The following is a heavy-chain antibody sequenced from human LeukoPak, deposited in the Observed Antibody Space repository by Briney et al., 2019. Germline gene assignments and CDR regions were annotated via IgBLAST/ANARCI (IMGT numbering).Heavy chain of an antibody. CDR3: ARGGGNSGSATDR. CDR2: IYYSGTT. J-gene: IGHJ5*02. V-gene: IGHV4-59*12. CDR1: GGSISSYY. D-gene: IGHD5-12*01. Sequence: PSETLSLTCTVSGGSISSYYWSWIRQPPGKGLEWIGYIYYSGTTNYTPSLKSRVTISVDTSKNQFSLKLSSVAAADPAVYYCARGGGNSGSATDRWGQGTLVTVSS.